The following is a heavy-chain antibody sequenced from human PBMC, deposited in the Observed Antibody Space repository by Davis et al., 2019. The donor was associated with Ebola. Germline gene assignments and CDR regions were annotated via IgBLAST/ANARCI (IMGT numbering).Heavy chain of an antibody. J-gene: IGHJ1*01. CDR3: AKDIYPVEYSSTFQH. D-gene: IGHD6-6*01. V-gene: IGHV3-23*01. Sequence: GGSLRLSCADSVITFSSYAMTWVRQAPGKGLEWVSAISGSGGSTYYADSVKGRFTISRDNSKNTLYLQMNSLRAEDTAVYYCAKDIYPVEYSSTFQHWGQGTLVTVSS. CDR1: VITFSSYA. CDR2: ISGSGGST.